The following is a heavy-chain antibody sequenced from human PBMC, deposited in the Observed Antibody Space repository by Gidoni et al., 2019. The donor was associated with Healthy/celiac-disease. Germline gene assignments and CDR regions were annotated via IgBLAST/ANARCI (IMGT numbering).Heavy chain of an antibody. CDR1: GFTFSSYG. CDR2: IWYDGSNK. D-gene: IGHD3-3*01. Sequence: QVQLVESGGGVVQPGRSLRLSCAASGFTFSSYGMHWVRQAPGKGLEWVAVIWYDGSNKYYADSVKGRFTISRDNSKNTLYLQMNSLRAEDTAVYYCARYGGYDFWSGYPPSYGMDVWGQGTTVTVSS. V-gene: IGHV3-33*01. J-gene: IGHJ6*02. CDR3: ARYGGYDFWSGYPPSYGMDV.